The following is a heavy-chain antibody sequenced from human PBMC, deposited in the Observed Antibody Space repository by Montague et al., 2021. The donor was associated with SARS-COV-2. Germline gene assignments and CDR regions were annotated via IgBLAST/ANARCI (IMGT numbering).Heavy chain of an antibody. CDR1: GGSISSSSYY. CDR3: ASLTVDYYDSSGYYYNDE. D-gene: IGHD3-22*01. V-gene: IGHV4-39*01. CDR2: IYYSGST. Sequence: SETLSLTCTVSGGSISSSSYYWGWIRQPPGKGLEWIGSIYYSGSTYYNPSLKSRVTISVDTSKNQFSLKLSSVTAADTAVYYCASLTVDYYDSSGYYYNDEWGQGTLVTVSA. J-gene: IGHJ4*02.